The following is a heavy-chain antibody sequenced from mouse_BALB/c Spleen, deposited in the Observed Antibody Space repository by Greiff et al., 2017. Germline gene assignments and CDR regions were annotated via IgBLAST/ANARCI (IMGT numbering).Heavy chain of an antibody. CDR3: ARAITTVVATPFAY. V-gene: IGHV5-15*02. J-gene: IGHJ3*01. Sequence: EVHLVESGGGLVQPGGSRKLSCAASGFTFSDYGMAWVRQAPGKGPEWVAFISNLAYSIYYADTVTGRFTISRENAKNTLYLEMSSLRSEDTAMYYCARAITTVVATPFAYWGQGTLVTVSA. CDR1: GFTFSDYG. CDR2: ISNLAYSI. D-gene: IGHD1-1*01.